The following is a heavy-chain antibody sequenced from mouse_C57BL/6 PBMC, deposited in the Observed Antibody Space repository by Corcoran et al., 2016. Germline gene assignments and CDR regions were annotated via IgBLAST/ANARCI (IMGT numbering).Heavy chain of an antibody. J-gene: IGHJ3*01. CDR3: AREAAYYYGSSPFAY. CDR1: GYSITSGYY. V-gene: IGHV3-6*01. D-gene: IGHD1-1*01. Sequence: DVQLQESGPVLVKPSQSLSLTCSVTGYSITSGYYWNWIRQFPGNKLEWMGYISYDGSNNYNPSLKNRISITRDTSKNQFFLKLNSVTTEDTATYYCAREAAYYYGSSPFAYWGQGTLVTVSA. CDR2: ISYDGSN.